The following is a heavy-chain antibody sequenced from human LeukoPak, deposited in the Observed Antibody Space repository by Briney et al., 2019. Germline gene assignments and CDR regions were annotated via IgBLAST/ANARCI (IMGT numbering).Heavy chain of an antibody. CDR3: ARDQGYYDILTGYFPPRFDY. Sequence: ASVTVSCMSSVYTFTSYGIRWVRQAPGQGLAWMGLISAYNGNTNYAQKLQGRVTMTTDTSTSTAYMELRSLRSDDTAVYYCARDQGYYDILTGYFPPRFDYWGQGTLVTVSS. CDR1: VYTFTSYG. V-gene: IGHV1-18*01. D-gene: IGHD3-9*01. CDR2: ISAYNGNT. J-gene: IGHJ4*02.